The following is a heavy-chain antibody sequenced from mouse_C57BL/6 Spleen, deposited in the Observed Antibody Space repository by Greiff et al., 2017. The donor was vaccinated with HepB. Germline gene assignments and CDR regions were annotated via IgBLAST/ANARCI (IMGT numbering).Heavy chain of an antibody. Sequence: QVQLQQSGPELVKPGASVKISCKASGYAFSSSWMNWVKQRPGKGLEWIGRIYPGDGDTNYNGKFKGKATLTADKSSSTAYMQLSSLTSEDSAVYFCARNYYSNPYYFDYWGQGTTLTVSS. CDR3: ARNYYSNPYYFDY. D-gene: IGHD2-5*01. CDR1: GYAFSSSW. CDR2: IYPGDGDT. J-gene: IGHJ2*01. V-gene: IGHV1-82*01.